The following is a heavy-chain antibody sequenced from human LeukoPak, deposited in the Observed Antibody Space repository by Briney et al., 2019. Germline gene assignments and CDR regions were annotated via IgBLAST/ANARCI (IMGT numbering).Heavy chain of an antibody. CDR1: GFTFSSYA. CDR3: AKDGGSGSRN. V-gene: IGHV3-30*07. Sequence: PGGSLRLSCAASGFTFSSYAMHWVRQAPGKGLEWVAVISYDGSNKYYADSVKGRFTISRDNSKNTLYLQMNSLRAEDTAVYYCAKDGGSGSRNWGQGTLVTVSS. J-gene: IGHJ4*02. CDR2: ISYDGSNK. D-gene: IGHD3-10*01.